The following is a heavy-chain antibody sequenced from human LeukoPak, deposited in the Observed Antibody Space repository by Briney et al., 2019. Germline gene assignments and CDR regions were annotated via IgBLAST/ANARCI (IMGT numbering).Heavy chain of an antibody. CDR3: ANSGLNRFEY. D-gene: IGHD2-15*01. Sequence: GGSLRLSCAASGFKFSSYSMKWVRQAPGKGLEWVSSIDYNGGSTYYADSVKGRFSISRDNSKNTLYLQVNSLRADDPAVYYCANSGLNRFEYWGQGALVTVSS. J-gene: IGHJ4*02. V-gene: IGHV3-23*01. CDR2: IDYNGGST. CDR1: GFKFSSYS.